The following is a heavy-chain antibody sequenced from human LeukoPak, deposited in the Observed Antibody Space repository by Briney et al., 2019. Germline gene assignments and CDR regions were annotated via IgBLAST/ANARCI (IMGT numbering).Heavy chain of an antibody. V-gene: IGHV3-21*01. CDR1: GFTFSSYS. Sequence: GGSLRLSCAASGFTFSSYSMNWVRQAPGKGLEWVSSISSSSSYKYYGDSVRGRFSISRDNTSNSLFLQMDSLTAEDTAIYYCARQDDAFDIWGQGTMVTVSS. CDR3: ARQDDAFDI. CDR2: ISSSSSYK. J-gene: IGHJ3*02.